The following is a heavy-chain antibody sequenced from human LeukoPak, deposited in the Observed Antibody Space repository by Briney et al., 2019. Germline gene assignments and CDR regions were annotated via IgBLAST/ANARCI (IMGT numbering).Heavy chain of an antibody. Sequence: SEPLSLTCIVSGGSISNYYWSWIRQPAGKGLEWIGRIYPSGSSNYSPSLKSRVTMSVDTSKNQFSLRLISVTAADTAVYYCARSPKGAFDIWGQGTMVTVSS. CDR3: ARSPKGAFDI. CDR2: IYPSGSS. CDR1: GGSISNYY. J-gene: IGHJ3*02. V-gene: IGHV4-4*07.